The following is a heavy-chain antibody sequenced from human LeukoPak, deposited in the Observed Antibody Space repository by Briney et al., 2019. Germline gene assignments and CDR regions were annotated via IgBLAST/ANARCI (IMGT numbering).Heavy chain of an antibody. Sequence: GESLKISCKGSGYSFATYWIGWVRQMPGKGLEWMGIIYPGDSDTRYSPSFQGQVTISADKSISTAYLQWSSLKASDTAMYYCARSYRGMVRGVWPNYYYYYYMDVWGKGTTVTISS. CDR2: IYPGDSDT. CDR1: GYSFATYW. J-gene: IGHJ6*03. D-gene: IGHD3-10*01. CDR3: ARSYRGMVRGVWPNYYYYYYMDV. V-gene: IGHV5-51*01.